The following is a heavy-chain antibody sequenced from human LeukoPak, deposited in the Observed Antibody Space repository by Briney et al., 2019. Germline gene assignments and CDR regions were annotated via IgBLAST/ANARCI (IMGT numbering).Heavy chain of an antibody. CDR3: ARDDWLELRPFDY. V-gene: IGHV3-7*01. Sequence: GGSLRLSCAASGFTFSSYWMSWVRQAPGKGLEWVANIKQDGSEKYYVDSVKGRFTISRDNAKNSLYLQMNSLRAEDTAVYYCARDDWLELRPFDYWGQGTLVTVSS. J-gene: IGHJ4*02. CDR1: GFTFSSYW. D-gene: IGHD1-7*01. CDR2: IKQDGSEK.